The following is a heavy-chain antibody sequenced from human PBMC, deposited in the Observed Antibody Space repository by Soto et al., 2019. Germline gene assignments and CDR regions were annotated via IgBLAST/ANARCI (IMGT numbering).Heavy chain of an antibody. CDR3: ARDAPIVATYYYYYGLDV. D-gene: IGHD5-12*01. CDR2: IYSGGST. J-gene: IGHJ6*02. CDR1: GFTVSSNY. Sequence: QPGGSLRLSCAASGFTVSSNYMSWVRQAPGKGLEWVSVIYSGGSTYYADSVKGRFTISRDNSKNTLYLQMNSLRAEDTAVYYCARDAPIVATYYYYYGLDVWGQGTTVTVSS. V-gene: IGHV3-66*01.